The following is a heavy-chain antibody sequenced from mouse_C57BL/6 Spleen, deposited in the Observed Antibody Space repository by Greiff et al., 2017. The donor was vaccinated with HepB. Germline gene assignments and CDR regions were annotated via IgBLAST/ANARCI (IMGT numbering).Heavy chain of an antibody. CDR3: ARFDDGFAY. CDR2: IHPNSGST. Sequence: QVQLKQSGAELVKPGASVKLSCKASGYTFTSYWMHWVKQRPGQGLEWIGMIHPNSGSTNYNEKFKSKATLTVDKSSSTAYMQLSSLTSEDSAVYYCARFDDGFAYWGQGTLVTVSA. D-gene: IGHD2-3*01. CDR1: GYTFTSYW. J-gene: IGHJ3*01. V-gene: IGHV1-64*01.